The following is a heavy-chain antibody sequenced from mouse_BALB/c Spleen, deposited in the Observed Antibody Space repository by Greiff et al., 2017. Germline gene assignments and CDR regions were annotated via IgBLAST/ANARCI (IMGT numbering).Heavy chain of an antibody. CDR1: GYTFTSYW. J-gene: IGHJ2*01. V-gene: IGHV1S22*01. Sequence: LKQPGSELVRPGASVKLSCKASGYTFTSYWMHWVKQRHGQGLEWIGNIYPGSGSTNYDEKFKSKGTLTVDTSSSTAYMELARLTSEDSAIYYCARLETTDFDYWGQGTTLTVSS. CDR2: IYPGSGST. CDR3: ARLETTDFDY. D-gene: IGHD2-1*01.